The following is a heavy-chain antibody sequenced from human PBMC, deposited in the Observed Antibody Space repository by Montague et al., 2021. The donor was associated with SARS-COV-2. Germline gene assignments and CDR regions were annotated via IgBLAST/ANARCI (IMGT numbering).Heavy chain of an antibody. CDR3: ARDDIVLQGVTKGMDV. D-gene: IGHD3-10*01. J-gene: IGHJ6*02. Sequence: SETLSLTCSVSGYSTSSGYYWGWIRQPPGKGLEWVGCISYIGKTYYSPSLKSRLTISLDSSKNQFSLQARSVTAADTAVYYCARDDIVLQGVTKGMDVWGQGTTVTVSS. CDR1: GYSTSSGYY. V-gene: IGHV4-38-2*02. CDR2: ISYIGKT.